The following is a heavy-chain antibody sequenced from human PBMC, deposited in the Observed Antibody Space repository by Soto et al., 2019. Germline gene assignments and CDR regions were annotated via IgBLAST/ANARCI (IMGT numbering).Heavy chain of an antibody. CDR3: ARGSYYDSSGPSLDY. CDR1: GGTFSSYT. V-gene: IGHV1-69*02. Sequence: QVQLVQSGAEVKKPGSSVKVSCKASGGTFSSYTISWVRQAPGQGLEWMGRIIPILGIANYAQKFQGRVTITADKSTSQAYMELSSLRSEDTAVYYCARGSYYDSSGPSLDYWGQGTLVTVSS. J-gene: IGHJ4*02. CDR2: IIPILGIA. D-gene: IGHD3-22*01.